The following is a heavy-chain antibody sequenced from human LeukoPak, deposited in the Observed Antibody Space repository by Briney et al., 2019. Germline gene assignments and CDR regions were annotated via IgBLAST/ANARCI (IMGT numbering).Heavy chain of an antibody. V-gene: IGHV4-31*03. J-gene: IGHJ4*02. D-gene: IGHD7-27*01. CDR3: ARELNWGWLDY. Sequence: KPSETLSLTCTVSGGSISSGGYYWSWIRQHPGKGLEWIGYIYYSGSTYYNPSLKSRVTISVDTSKNQFSLRLSSVTAADTAVYYCARELNWGWLDYWGQGTLVTVSS. CDR2: IYYSGST. CDR1: GGSISSGGYY.